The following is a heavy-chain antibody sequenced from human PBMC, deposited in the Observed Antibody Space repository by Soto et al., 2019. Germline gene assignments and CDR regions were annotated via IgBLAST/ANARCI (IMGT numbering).Heavy chain of an antibody. V-gene: IGHV1-18*01. D-gene: IGHD3-10*01. Sequence: ASVKVSCKASGYTFARYGIDWVRQAPGQGLERMGWISGHNGDTKYVQKFQGRVSMTTDTSTSTASMELRSLRSDDTAVYYCARSGSMPYYYYGMDVWGQGTTVTVS. CDR3: ARSGSMPYYYYGMDV. CDR2: ISGHNGDT. CDR1: GYTFARYG. J-gene: IGHJ6*02.